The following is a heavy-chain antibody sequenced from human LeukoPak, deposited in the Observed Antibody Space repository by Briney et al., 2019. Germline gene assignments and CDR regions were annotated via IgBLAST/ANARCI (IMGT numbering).Heavy chain of an antibody. J-gene: IGHJ1*01. V-gene: IGHV3-23*01. Sequence: GGSLRLSCAASGFTFSSYAMSWVRQAPGKGLEWVSAISGSGGSTYYADSVKGRFTISRDNSKNTLYLQMNSLRAEDTAVYYCARAPSEGYYDSSGYQFQHWGQGTLVTVSS. CDR1: GFTFSSYA. D-gene: IGHD3-22*01. CDR2: ISGSGGST. CDR3: ARAPSEGYYDSSGYQFQH.